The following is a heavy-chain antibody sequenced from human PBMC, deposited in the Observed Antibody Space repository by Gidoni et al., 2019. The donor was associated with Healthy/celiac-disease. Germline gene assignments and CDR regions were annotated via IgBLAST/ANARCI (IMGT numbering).Heavy chain of an antibody. J-gene: IGHJ4*02. CDR1: GGSIRSISYY. V-gene: IGHV4-39*01. Sequence: QLQLQESGPGLVKPSETLSLPCTVSGGSIRSISYYWGWIRQPPGKGLEWIGSIYYSGSTYYNPSLKSRVTISVDTSKNQFSLKLSSVTAADTAVYYCARRNSSPGDTIFGVVIYYFDYWGQGTLVTVSS. CDR2: IYYSGST. CDR3: ARRNSSPGDTIFGVVIYYFDY. D-gene: IGHD3-3*01.